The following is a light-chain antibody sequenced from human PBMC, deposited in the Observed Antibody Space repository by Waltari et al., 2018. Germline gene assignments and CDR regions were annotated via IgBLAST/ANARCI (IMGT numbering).Light chain of an antibody. CDR3: QHYLRLPVT. V-gene: IGKV3-20*01. CDR1: QSISRT. Sequence: EIVLTQSPGTLSLSPGERATLSCRASQSISRTLVWYQKKPGQAPRPLIYAASTRATGIPDRCRGSGSGTDFSLTISRLEPEDFAVYYCQHYLRLPVTFGQGTKVEIK. J-gene: IGKJ1*01. CDR2: AAS.